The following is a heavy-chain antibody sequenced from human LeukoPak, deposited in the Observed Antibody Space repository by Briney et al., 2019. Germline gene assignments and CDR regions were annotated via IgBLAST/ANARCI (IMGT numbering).Heavy chain of an antibody. Sequence: PGGSLRLSCAASGFTFSSYGMPWVRQAPGKGLEWVAVISYDGSNKYYADSVKGRFTISRDNSKNTLYLQMNSLRAEDTAVYYCAKPYNYDFWSGYSPGCFDYWGQGTLVTVSS. CDR2: ISYDGSNK. CDR1: GFTFSSYG. V-gene: IGHV3-30*18. J-gene: IGHJ4*02. CDR3: AKPYNYDFWSGYSPGCFDY. D-gene: IGHD3-3*01.